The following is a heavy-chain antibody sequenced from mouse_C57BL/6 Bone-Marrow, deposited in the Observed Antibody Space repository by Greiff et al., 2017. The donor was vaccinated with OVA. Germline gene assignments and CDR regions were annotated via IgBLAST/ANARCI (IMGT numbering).Heavy chain of an antibody. D-gene: IGHD3-2*02. V-gene: IGHV1-42*01. Sequence: EVQLQQSGPELVNPGASVKISCKASGYSFTGYYMNWVKQSPEKSLEWIGEINPSTGGTTYNQKFKAKATLTVDKSSSTAYMQLKSLTSEDSAVYYCASKGGQLRLRWYAMDYWGQGTSVTVSS. J-gene: IGHJ4*01. CDR1: GYSFTGYY. CDR3: ASKGGQLRLRWYAMDY. CDR2: INPSTGGT.